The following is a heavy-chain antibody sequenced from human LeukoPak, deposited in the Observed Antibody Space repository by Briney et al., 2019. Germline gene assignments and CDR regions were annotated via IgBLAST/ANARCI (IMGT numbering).Heavy chain of an antibody. CDR1: GFTFSSYG. CDR2: ISNDGSKK. V-gene: IGHV3-30*18. Sequence: GGSLRLSCAASGFTFSSYGMHWVRQAPGKGLGWVAVISNDGSKKYYADSVKGRFTISRDNSKNTLSLQVSSLRTEDTAVYYCAKDRYSYAFEYSDSWGQGTLVTVSS. D-gene: IGHD5-18*01. CDR3: AKDRYSYAFEYSDS. J-gene: IGHJ4*02.